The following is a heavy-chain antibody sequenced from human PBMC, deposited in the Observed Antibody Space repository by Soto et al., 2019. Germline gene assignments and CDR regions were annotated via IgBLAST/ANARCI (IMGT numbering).Heavy chain of an antibody. D-gene: IGHD6-13*01. Sequence: GGSLRLSCAASGFTFSSYWMHWVRQAPGKGLVWVSRINSDGSSTSYADSVKGRFTISRDNAKNTLYLQMNSLRAEDTAVYYCARLSRRIAAAGIGKFSDLDYWGQGTLVTVSS. V-gene: IGHV3-74*01. CDR1: GFTFSSYW. CDR2: INSDGSST. CDR3: ARLSRRIAAAGIGKFSDLDY. J-gene: IGHJ4*02.